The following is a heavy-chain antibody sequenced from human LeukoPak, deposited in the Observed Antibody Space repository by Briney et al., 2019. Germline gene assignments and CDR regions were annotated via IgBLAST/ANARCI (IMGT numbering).Heavy chain of an antibody. Sequence: ASVKVSCKASGYTFTGYYMHWVRQAPGQGLEWMGWINPNSGGTNYAQKFQGRVTITADKSTSTAYMELSSLRSEDTAVYYCARDPRIAATHYFDYWGQGTLVTVSS. CDR1: GYTFTGYY. CDR3: ARDPRIAATHYFDY. CDR2: INPNSGGT. J-gene: IGHJ4*02. V-gene: IGHV1-2*02. D-gene: IGHD6-13*01.